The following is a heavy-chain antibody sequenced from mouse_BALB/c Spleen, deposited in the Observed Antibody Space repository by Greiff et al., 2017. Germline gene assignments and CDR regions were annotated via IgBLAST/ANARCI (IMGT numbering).Heavy chain of an antibody. J-gene: IGHJ4*01. V-gene: IGHV3-2*02. CDR3: AREQTMITYYAMDY. Sequence: EVKLLESGPGLVKPSQSLSLTCTVTGYSITSDYAWNWIRQFPGNKLEWMGYISYSGSTSYNPSLKSRISITRDTSKNQFFLQLNSVTTEDTATYYCAREQTMITYYAMDYWGQGTSVTVSS. D-gene: IGHD2-4*01. CDR1: GYSITSDYA. CDR2: ISYSGST.